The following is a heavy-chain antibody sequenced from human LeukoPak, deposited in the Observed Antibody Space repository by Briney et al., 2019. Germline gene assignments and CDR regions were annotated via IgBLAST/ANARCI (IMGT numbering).Heavy chain of an antibody. CDR3: ASAIAIPAWAFDL. Sequence: SETLSLTCTVSGGSIRSYYWSWIRQPPGKGLEWIGYIYYSGGTNYNPSLKSRVTISIDTSKNQFSLKLNSVTAADTAVYYCASAIAIPAWAFDLWGQGTVVTVSS. D-gene: IGHD6-13*01. CDR2: IYYSGGT. V-gene: IGHV4-59*01. CDR1: GGSIRSYY. J-gene: IGHJ3*01.